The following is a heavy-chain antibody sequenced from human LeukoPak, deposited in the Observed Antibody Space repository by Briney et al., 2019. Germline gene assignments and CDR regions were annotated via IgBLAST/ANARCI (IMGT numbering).Heavy chain of an antibody. CDR3: ARDVSRFCSGGSCYPSDY. D-gene: IGHD2-15*01. J-gene: IGHJ4*02. CDR2: ISAYNGNT. CDR1: GYTFTSYG. V-gene: IGHV1-18*01. Sequence: GASVKVSCKASGYTFTSYGISWVRQAPGQGLEWMRWISAYNGNTNYAQKLQGRVTMTTDTSTSTAYMELRSLRSDDTAVYYCARDVSRFCSGGSCYPSDYWGQGTLVTVSS.